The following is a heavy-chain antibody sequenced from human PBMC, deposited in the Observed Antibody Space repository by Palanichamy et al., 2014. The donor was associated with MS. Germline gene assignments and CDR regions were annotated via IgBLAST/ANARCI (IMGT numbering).Heavy chain of an antibody. CDR3: ARDPYSSSSEDLDY. V-gene: IGHV3-48*02. Sequence: EVQLVESGGGLVQPGGSLRLSCAASGFSFSSYSMNWVRQAPGKGLEWVSYISSRSSDIYYADSVKGRFTISRDNAKNSLYLQMNSLRDEDTAVYYCARDPYSSSSEDLDYWGQGTLVTVSS. J-gene: IGHJ4*02. CDR2: ISSRSSDI. D-gene: IGHD6-6*01. CDR1: GFSFSSYS.